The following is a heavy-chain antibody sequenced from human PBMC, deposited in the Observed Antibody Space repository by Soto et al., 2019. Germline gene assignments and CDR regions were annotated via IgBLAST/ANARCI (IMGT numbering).Heavy chain of an antibody. CDR3: ARWVEVSLDYFDS. J-gene: IGHJ4*02. D-gene: IGHD1-20*01. V-gene: IGHV4-31*03. CDR1: GGSMSNGYYY. Sequence: SETLSLTCTVSGGSMSNGYYYWSWVRQNPGKGLEWIGHIYHSGRTYYNPSLKSRVGILVDTSKNQFSLNLNSVTAADTAVYYCARWVEVSLDYFDSWGQGTLVTVSS. CDR2: IYHSGRT.